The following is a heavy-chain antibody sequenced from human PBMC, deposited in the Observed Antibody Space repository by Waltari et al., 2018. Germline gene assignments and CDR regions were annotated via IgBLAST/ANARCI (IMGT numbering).Heavy chain of an antibody. D-gene: IGHD2-15*01. Sequence: QVQLQQWGAGQLQPSETLSLTCGVSGGSISGYYRGWIREPTGEGMEWIGEITHYGNRNYDTSLWSRVPMLIDTSRSQFSLKVNSVTAADTAVYYCVRLEDCSGPGGNCYSGDSFALDVWGQGTTVTVSS. V-gene: IGHV4-34*02. CDR3: VRLEDCSGPGGNCYSGDSFALDV. CDR1: GGSISGYY. CDR2: ITHYGNR. J-gene: IGHJ6*02.